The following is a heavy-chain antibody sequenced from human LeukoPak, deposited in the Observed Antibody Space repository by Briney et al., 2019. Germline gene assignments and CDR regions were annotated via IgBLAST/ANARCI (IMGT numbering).Heavy chain of an antibody. CDR1: GFTFSSYG. Sequence: GGTLRLSCAASGFTFSSYGMSWVRQAPGKGLEWVSAISGSGGSTYYADSVKGRFTISRDNSKNTLYLQMNSLRAEDTAVYYCAKGEFTFGGVIARIIAFDYWGQGTLVTVSS. CDR2: ISGSGGST. V-gene: IGHV3-23*01. D-gene: IGHD3-16*02. J-gene: IGHJ4*02. CDR3: AKGEFTFGGVIARIIAFDY.